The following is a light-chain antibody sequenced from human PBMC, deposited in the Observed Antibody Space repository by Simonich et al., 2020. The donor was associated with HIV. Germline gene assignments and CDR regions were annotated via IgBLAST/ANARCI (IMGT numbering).Light chain of an antibody. CDR2: DVS. CDR1: NSDVGALNY. Sequence: QSALTQPASVSGSPGQSITISCTGTNSDVGALNYVSWYQQHPGKAPKLMIYDVSNRPSGVSNRFSGSKSGNTASLTISGLQAEDEADYYCSSYTTSTTLVFGGGSKLTVL. CDR3: SSYTTSTTLV. V-gene: IGLV2-14*03. J-gene: IGLJ3*02.